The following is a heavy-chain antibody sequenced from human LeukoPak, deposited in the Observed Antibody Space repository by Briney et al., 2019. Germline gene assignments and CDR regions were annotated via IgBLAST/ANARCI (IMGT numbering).Heavy chain of an antibody. CDR1: GGSISSGGYY. D-gene: IGHD5-24*01. V-gene: IGHV4-31*03. CDR2: IYYSGST. J-gene: IGHJ1*01. Sequence: SQTLSLTCTVSGGSISSGGYYWSWIRQPPGQGLEWIGYIYYSGSTSYNPSLKSRVTILLDTSKNQFSLKLSSVTAADTAVYYCATYNRDGYNFAFQHWGQGTLVTVSS. CDR3: ATYNRDGYNFAFQH.